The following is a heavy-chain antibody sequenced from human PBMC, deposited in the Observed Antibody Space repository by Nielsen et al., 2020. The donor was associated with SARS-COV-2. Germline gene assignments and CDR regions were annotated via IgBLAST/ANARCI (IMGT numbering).Heavy chain of an antibody. D-gene: IGHD6-13*01. Sequence: GESLKISCVAPGFTFRNAWMTWVRQAPGKGLEWVGRIKAKPDGETTVYAAPVQGRFTISRDDSEMTLYLQMDSLEIEDTGVYYCSTGGVAAVGTYYYYYGMDVWGQGTTVAVSS. CDR2: IKAKPDGETT. CDR1: GFTFRNAW. CDR3: STGGVAAVGTYYYYYGMDV. V-gene: IGHV3-15*01. J-gene: IGHJ6*02.